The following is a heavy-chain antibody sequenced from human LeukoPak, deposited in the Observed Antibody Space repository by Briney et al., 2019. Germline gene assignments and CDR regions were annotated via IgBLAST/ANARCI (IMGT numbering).Heavy chain of an antibody. J-gene: IGHJ4*02. CDR1: GFTFGDYG. Sequence: PGGSLRLSCAASGFTFGDYGMGWVRQAPGKGLEWVSGINWNGGSTGYADSVKGRFTISRDNAKNSLYLQMNSLRAEDTAFYYCAAQGYCSDGSCYWGQGTLVTVSS. CDR3: AAQGYCSDGSCY. CDR2: INWNGGST. V-gene: IGHV3-20*04. D-gene: IGHD2-15*01.